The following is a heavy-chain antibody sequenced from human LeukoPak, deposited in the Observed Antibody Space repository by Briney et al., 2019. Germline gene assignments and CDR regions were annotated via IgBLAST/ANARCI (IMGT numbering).Heavy chain of an antibody. CDR3: ARMVRGVITVSYYFDY. CDR1: GGSISSYY. J-gene: IGHJ4*02. D-gene: IGHD3-10*01. V-gene: IGHV4-4*07. Sequence: SGTLSLTCTVSGGSISSYYWSWIRQPAGKGLEWIGRIYTSGSTNYNPSLKSRVTMSVDTSKNQFSLKLSSVTAADTAVYYCARMVRGVITVSYYFDYWGQGTLVTVSS. CDR2: IYTSGST.